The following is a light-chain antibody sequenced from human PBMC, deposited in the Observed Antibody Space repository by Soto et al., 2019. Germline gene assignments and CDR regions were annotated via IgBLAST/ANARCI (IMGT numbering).Light chain of an antibody. V-gene: IGLV7-46*01. CDR3: LLSYNAARV. Sequence: QAVVTQEPSLTVSPGGSVTLTCGSSTGAVTSNHHPYWFQQKAGQAPRTLIYDTSNKHSWTPARFSGSLLGDKAALTLSGAHPEHEAQYYCLLSYNAARVFGGGTQLTVL. CDR2: DTS. CDR1: TGAVTSNHH. J-gene: IGLJ3*02.